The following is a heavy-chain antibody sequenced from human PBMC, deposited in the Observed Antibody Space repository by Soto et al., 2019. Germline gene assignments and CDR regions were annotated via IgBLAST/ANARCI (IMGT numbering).Heavy chain of an antibody. D-gene: IGHD3-10*01. J-gene: IGHJ4*02. CDR3: ASRHGGLWFGELLYFDY. CDR1: GGSISSSSYY. V-gene: IGHV4-39*01. Sequence: XETLSLTCTVSGGSISSSSYYWGWIRQPPGKGLEWIGSIYYSGSTYYNPSLKSRVTISVDTSKNQFSLKLSSVTAADTAVYYCASRHGGLWFGELLYFDYWGQGALVTVSS. CDR2: IYYSGST.